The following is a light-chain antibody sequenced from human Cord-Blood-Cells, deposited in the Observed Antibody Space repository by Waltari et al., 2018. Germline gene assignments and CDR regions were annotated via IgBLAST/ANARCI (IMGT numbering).Light chain of an antibody. CDR3: QQYGSSPPK. Sequence: EIVFTQSPGTLSLSTREGATLSCRASQSVSSSYLAWYQQKPGQAPRLLIYGASSRATGNPDRFSGSGSGTDFTLTISRLEPEDFAVYYCQQYGSSPPKFGQGTKVEIK. J-gene: IGKJ1*01. CDR2: GAS. V-gene: IGKV3-20*01. CDR1: QSVSSSY.